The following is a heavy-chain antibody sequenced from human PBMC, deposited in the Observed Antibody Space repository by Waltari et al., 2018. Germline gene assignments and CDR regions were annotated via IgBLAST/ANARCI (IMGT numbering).Heavy chain of an antibody. CDR3: ARTRPAAGVWALRALDY. Sequence: QVQLQQWGAGLLKPSETLSLTCAVYGGSFSGYYWSWIRQPPGKGLEWIGESNHSGSTNYHPSLKSRVTISVDTSKNQFSLKLSSVTAADTAVYYCARTRPAAGVWALRALDYWGQGTLVTVSS. CDR1: GGSFSGYY. J-gene: IGHJ4*02. CDR2: SNHSGST. V-gene: IGHV4-34*01. D-gene: IGHD1-26*01.